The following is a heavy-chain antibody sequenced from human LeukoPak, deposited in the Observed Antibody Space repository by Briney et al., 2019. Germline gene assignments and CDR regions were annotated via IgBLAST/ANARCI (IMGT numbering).Heavy chain of an antibody. CDR2: IKQGGGEV. Sequence: GGSLRLSCVASEFIFSDYWMSWVRQAPGKGLEWVANIKQGGGEVKYVGSVKGRFAISRDDAKSTLYLQMDSLSGDDTAVYYCARDNEGWFDSWGWGTLVTVSS. J-gene: IGHJ5*01. V-gene: IGHV3-7*03. CDR1: EFIFSDYW. D-gene: IGHD1-1*01. CDR3: ARDNEGWFDS.